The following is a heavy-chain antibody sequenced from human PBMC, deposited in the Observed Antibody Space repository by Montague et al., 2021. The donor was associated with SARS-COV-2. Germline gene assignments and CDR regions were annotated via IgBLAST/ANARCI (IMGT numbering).Heavy chain of an antibody. CDR1: GVSVTDYY. Sequence: SETLSLTCTVSGVSVTDYYWSWIRQPPGKGLEWVGDVLYNKSTNFNPSLKSRVPISVATSKNQFSLRLTSMTAAATAFYYYLRHPHYDGLNGPPDFWDQGTLVTVSS. V-gene: IGHV4-59*08. CDR3: LRHPHYDGLNGPPDF. CDR2: VLYNKST. J-gene: IGHJ4*02. D-gene: IGHD3-9*01.